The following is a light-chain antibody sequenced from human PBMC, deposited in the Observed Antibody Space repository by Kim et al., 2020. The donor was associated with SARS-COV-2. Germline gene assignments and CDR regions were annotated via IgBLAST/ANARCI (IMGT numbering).Light chain of an antibody. CDR1: SRNVGGYNY. CDR3: SSYTSSSTYV. Sequence: GRSITIACTGTSRNVGGYNYVSWYQQHPGKAPKLMIYDVSKRPSGVSNRFSGSKSGNTASLTISGLQAEDEADYYCSSYTSSSTYVFGTGTKVTVL. J-gene: IGLJ1*01. V-gene: IGLV2-14*04. CDR2: DVS.